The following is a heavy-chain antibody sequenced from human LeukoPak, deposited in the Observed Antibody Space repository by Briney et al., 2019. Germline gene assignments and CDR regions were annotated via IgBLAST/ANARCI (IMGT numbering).Heavy chain of an antibody. V-gene: IGHV4-59*12. CDR3: ARGATTVTTYFDY. J-gene: IGHJ4*02. CDR1: GGSISTYY. Sequence: SETLSLTCTVSGGSISTYYWSWIRQPPGKGLEWIGEIYHSGSTNYNPSLKSRVTMSVDTSKNQFSLKLSSVTAADTAVYYCARGATTVTTYFDYWGQGTLVTVSS. CDR2: IYHSGST. D-gene: IGHD4-17*01.